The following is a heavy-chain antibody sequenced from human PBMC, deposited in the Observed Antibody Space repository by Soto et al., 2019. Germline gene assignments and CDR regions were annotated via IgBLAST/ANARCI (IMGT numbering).Heavy chain of an antibody. CDR1: GGTFSSYT. V-gene: IGHV1-18*01. Sequence: EASVKVSCKASGGTFSSYTISWVRQAPGQGLGWMGRIIPILGNTNYAQKLQGRVTMTTDTSTSTAYMELRSLRSDDTAVYYCARDQEGSYSNFAIWGQGTLVTVSS. CDR2: IIPILGNT. D-gene: IGHD4-4*01. CDR3: ARDQEGSYSNFAI. J-gene: IGHJ4*02.